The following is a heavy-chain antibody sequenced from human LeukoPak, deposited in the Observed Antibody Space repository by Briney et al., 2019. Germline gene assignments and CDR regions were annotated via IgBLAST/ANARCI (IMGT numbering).Heavy chain of an antibody. CDR3: ARVEEGPRRRSDAFDI. V-gene: IGHV4-4*02. CDR1: GGSISSSNW. J-gene: IGHJ3*02. Sequence: SETLSLTCAVSGGSISSSNWWSWVRQPPGKGLEWIGEIYHSGSTNYNPSLKSRVTISVDKSENQFSLKLSSVTAADTAVYYCARVEEGPRRRSDAFDIWGQGTMVTVSS. CDR2: IYHSGST.